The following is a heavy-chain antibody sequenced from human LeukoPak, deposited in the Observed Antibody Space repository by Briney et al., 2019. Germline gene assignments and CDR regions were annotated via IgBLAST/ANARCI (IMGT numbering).Heavy chain of an antibody. Sequence: PAGSLRLSYAASGFTFSSYSMNWVRQAPGKGLEWVSSISSSSSYIYYADSVKGRFTISRDNAKNSLYLQMNSLRAEDTAVYYCARDLIAAAGTNYYYGMDVWGQGTTVTVSS. CDR3: ARDLIAAAGTNYYYGMDV. D-gene: IGHD6-13*01. V-gene: IGHV3-21*01. CDR2: ISSSSSYI. CDR1: GFTFSSYS. J-gene: IGHJ6*02.